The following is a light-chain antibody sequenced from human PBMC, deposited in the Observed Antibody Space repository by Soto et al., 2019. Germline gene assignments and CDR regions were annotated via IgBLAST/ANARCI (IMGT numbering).Light chain of an antibody. CDR1: SSDVGGYIY. Sequence: QSALTQPASVSGSPGQSITISCTGTSSDVGGYIYVSWYQQHPGKAPKLMIYEVSNRPSGVSNRFSGSKSGNTASLTISGLQAEDEADYYCSSYTSSSGVFGTGTKVTVL. J-gene: IGLJ1*01. CDR2: EVS. CDR3: SSYTSSSGV. V-gene: IGLV2-14*01.